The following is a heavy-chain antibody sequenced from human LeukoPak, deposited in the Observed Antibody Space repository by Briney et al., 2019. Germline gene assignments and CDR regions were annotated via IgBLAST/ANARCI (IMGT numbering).Heavy chain of an antibody. V-gene: IGHV3-30*02. CDR1: GFTFSSYG. Sequence: GGSLRVYCAASGFTFSSYGMDWVRQAPGQGLEWVAFIRYDGSKKYYADSVKGRFTLSRDNLKNTLYLQMNNLRAEDTAVYYCAKDRSGSYSFDYWGQGTLVTVSS. J-gene: IGHJ4*02. CDR2: IRYDGSKK. D-gene: IGHD1-26*01. CDR3: AKDRSGSYSFDY.